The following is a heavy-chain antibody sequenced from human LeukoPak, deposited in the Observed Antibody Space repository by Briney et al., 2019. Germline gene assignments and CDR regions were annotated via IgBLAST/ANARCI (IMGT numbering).Heavy chain of an antibody. D-gene: IGHD3-10*01. Sequence: GGSLRLSCAASGFTFTSYAMNWVRQAPGKGLEWVSSISSSSSYIYYADSVKGRFTISRDNAKNSLYLQMNSLRTEDTAVYYCAKDVFLWFGEPLGGFDYWGQGTLVTVSS. CDR1: GFTFTSYA. J-gene: IGHJ4*02. V-gene: IGHV3-21*01. CDR2: ISSSSSYI. CDR3: AKDVFLWFGEPLGGFDY.